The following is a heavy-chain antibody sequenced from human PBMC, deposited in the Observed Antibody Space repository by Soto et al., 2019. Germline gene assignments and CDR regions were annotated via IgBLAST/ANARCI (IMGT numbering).Heavy chain of an antibody. CDR3: ARDDSSGYYL. V-gene: IGHV4-59*01. CDR1: GGSISSYY. Sequence: SETLSLTCTVSGGSISSYYWSWIRQPPGMGLEWFGYIYYSGSTNYNPSLKSRVTISVDTSKDQFSLKLSAVSAADTAVYYCARDDSSGYYLWGQGTLVTVFS. J-gene: IGHJ4*02. CDR2: IYYSGST. D-gene: IGHD3-22*01.